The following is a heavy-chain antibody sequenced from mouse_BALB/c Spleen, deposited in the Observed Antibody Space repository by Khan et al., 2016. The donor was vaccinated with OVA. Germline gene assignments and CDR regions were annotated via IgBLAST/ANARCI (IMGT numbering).Heavy chain of an antibody. CDR2: IYPGSGNT. D-gene: IGHD1-1*01. V-gene: IGHV1-84*02. Sequence: QVQLQQPGPELVKPGASVKISCKASGYTFTDYYINWVKEKPGQGLEWIGWIYPGSGNTKYNEKFKDMATLTGDTSSSTAYMQLSSLTSEDTAVYSWAKGGYYGNSLFDYWGQGTTLTVSS. J-gene: IGHJ2*01. CDR1: GYTFTDYY. CDR3: AKGGYYGNSLFDY.